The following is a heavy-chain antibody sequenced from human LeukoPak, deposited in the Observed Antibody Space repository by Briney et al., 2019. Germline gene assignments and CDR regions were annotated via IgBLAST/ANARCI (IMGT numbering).Heavy chain of an antibody. D-gene: IGHD3-22*01. CDR1: GFTVSNYH. V-gene: IGHV3-23*01. J-gene: IGHJ4*02. CDR3: VRDPFDSSGHDQGAY. Sequence: GGSLRLSCAASGFTVSNYHINWVRQAPGWGLEWVAAIIHTGVETYYADSVKGRFTLSRDNSENMVHLQMNSLRVDDTAVYYCVRDPFDSSGHDQGAYWGQGALVTVFS. CDR2: IIHTGVET.